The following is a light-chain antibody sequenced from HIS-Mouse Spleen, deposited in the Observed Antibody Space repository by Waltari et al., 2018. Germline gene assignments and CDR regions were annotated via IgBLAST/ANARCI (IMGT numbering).Light chain of an antibody. CDR2: KDS. J-gene: IGLJ2*01. Sequence: SYELTQPPSVSVSPGPTARSTCSGDALPKHYAYWYQQKPGQAPVLVIYKDSERPSGIPERFSGSSSGTTVTLTISGVQAEDEADYYCQSADSSGTYVVFGGGTKLTVL. CDR1: ALPKHY. CDR3: QSADSSGTYVV. V-gene: IGLV3-25*03.